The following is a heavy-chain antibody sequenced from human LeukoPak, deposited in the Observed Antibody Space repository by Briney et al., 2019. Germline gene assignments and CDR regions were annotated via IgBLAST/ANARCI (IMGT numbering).Heavy chain of an antibody. D-gene: IGHD3-16*01. CDR1: SGSISSSSFY. Sequence: SETLSLTCTVSSGSISSSSFYWGWIRQPPGKGLEWIGRIYTSGSTNYNPSLKSRVTISVDTSKNQLSLRLNSVTAADTAVYYCARVSWPGRGSHFDPWGQGALVTVSS. CDR3: ARVSWPGRGSHFDP. J-gene: IGHJ5*02. V-gene: IGHV4-39*07. CDR2: IYTSGST.